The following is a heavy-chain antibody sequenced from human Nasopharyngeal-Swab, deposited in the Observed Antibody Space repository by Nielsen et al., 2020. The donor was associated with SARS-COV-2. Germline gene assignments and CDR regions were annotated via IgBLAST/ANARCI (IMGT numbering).Heavy chain of an antibody. V-gene: IGHV1-24*01. D-gene: IGHD3-22*01. CDR2: FDREDAKA. CDR3: ATGDSNSIYFDY. CDR1: GYTLSELS. Sequence: ASVKVSCKASGYTLSELSVHWVGQAAGKGREEGGSFDREDAKATYAQKFQGRVTMTEDSSTNTAYMELSRLRSEDTAVYYCATGDSNSIYFDYWGQGTLVTVSS. J-gene: IGHJ4*02.